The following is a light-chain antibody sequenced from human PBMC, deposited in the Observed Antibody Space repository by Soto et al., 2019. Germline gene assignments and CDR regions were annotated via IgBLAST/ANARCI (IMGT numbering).Light chain of an antibody. V-gene: IGKV3-15*01. Sequence: EIVMTQSPATLSVSPGERATLSCRASQSVSSQLAWYQQNPGQAPRLLLHGASTRATGIPARFSGSGSGTEFTLTISSLQSEDFAVYYCQQYNNWPLTFGQGTRLEIK. J-gene: IGKJ5*01. CDR1: QSVSSQ. CDR3: QQYNNWPLT. CDR2: GAS.